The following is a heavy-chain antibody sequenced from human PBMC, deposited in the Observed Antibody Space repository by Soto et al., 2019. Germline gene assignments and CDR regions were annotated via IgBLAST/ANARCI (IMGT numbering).Heavy chain of an antibody. J-gene: IGHJ4*02. CDR2: IHHSGST. Sequence: SETLSLTCAVYRGSFSGYYWSWIRQPPGKGLECIGEIHHSGSTNYNPSLKSRVTISVDTSKNQFSLKLSSVTAADTAVYYCARGRLGEAHGQKNSPFDYWGQGTLVTVSS. CDR3: ARGRLGEAHGQKNSPFDY. CDR1: RGSFSGYY. V-gene: IGHV4-34*01. D-gene: IGHD2-15*01.